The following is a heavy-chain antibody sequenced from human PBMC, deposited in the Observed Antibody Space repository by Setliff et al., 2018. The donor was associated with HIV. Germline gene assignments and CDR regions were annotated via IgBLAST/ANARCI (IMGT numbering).Heavy chain of an antibody. V-gene: IGHV4-59*08. CDR1: GGSISSYY. CDR2: IFYSGST. J-gene: IGHJ3*02. Sequence: SETLSLTCTVSGGSISSYYWSWIRQPPGEGLEWIGYIFYSGSTNYNPSLKSRVTISVDTSKNQFSLKLSSVTAADTAVYHCARRNSGWYDAFDIWGQGTMVTVSS. D-gene: IGHD6-19*01. CDR3: ARRNSGWYDAFDI.